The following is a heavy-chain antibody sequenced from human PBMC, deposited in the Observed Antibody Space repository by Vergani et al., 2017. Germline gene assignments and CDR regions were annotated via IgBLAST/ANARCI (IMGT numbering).Heavy chain of an antibody. CDR3: ARSPRLVDDYGDDSYYYYGMDV. J-gene: IGHJ6*02. CDR1: GDSVSSNSAA. D-gene: IGHD4-17*01. Sequence: QVQLQQSGPGLVKPSQTLSLTCAISGDSVSSNSAAWNWIRQSPSRGFEWLGRTYYRSKWYNDYAVSVKSRITINPDTSKNQFSLQLNSVTPEDTAVYYCARSPRLVDDYGDDSYYYYGMDVWGQGTTVTVSS. CDR2: TYYRSKWYN. V-gene: IGHV6-1*01.